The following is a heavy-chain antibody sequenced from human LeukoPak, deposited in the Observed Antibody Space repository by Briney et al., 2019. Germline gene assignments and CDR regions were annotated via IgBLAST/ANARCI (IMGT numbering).Heavy chain of an antibody. D-gene: IGHD2/OR15-2a*01. CDR3: ARVSFCPRCHFDY. CDR1: GLITDDYA. CDR2: ISPDGSSA. J-gene: IGHJ4*02. V-gene: IGHV3-74*03. Sequence: GGSLRLSCAAPGLITDDYAIHWVRQAPGKGLVWVARISPDGSSALSADSVRGRFTISRDNADNTLYLQLNSLRAEDTAVYYCARVSFCPRCHFDYWGQGTLVTVSS.